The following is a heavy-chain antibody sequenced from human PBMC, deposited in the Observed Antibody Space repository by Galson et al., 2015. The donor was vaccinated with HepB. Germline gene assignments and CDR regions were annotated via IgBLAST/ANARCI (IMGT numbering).Heavy chain of an antibody. J-gene: IGHJ4*02. D-gene: IGHD3-22*01. CDR3: ARDGPLYCNDTSGYYVGY. V-gene: IGHV3-30*04. CDR2: ISYDGRNK. Sequence: SLRLSCAASGFTFNNYALHWVRQAPGKGLEWVALISYDGRNKYYADSVKGRFTISRDNSKNTLYLQMNSLRSEDTAVFYCARDGPLYCNDTSGYYVGYWGQGTLVTVSS. CDR1: GFTFNNYA.